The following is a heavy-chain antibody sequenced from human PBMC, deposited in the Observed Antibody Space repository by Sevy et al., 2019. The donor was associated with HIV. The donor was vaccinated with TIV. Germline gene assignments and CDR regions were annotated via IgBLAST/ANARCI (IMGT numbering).Heavy chain of an antibody. CDR3: ARVEGWADTLPFDY. CDR1: GGTFSSYA. D-gene: IGHD3-3*01. V-gene: IGHV1-69*13. CDR2: IIPIFGTA. J-gene: IGHJ4*02. Sequence: ASVKVSCKASGGTFSSYAISWVRQAPGQGLEWMGGIIPIFGTANYAQKFQGRVTITADESTSTAYMELSSLRSEDTAVYYCARVEGWADTLPFDYWGQGTLVTVSS.